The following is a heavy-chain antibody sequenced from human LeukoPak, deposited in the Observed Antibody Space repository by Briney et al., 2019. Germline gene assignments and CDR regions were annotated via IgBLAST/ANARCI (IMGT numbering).Heavy chain of an antibody. CDR2: IISKAGGETT. CDR1: GFRFSVAW. CDR3: CTHHTSSSCIY. D-gene: IGHD6-13*01. J-gene: IGHJ4*02. V-gene: IGHV3-15*01. Sequence: GGSLRLSCAASGFRFSVAWMSWVRQAPGKGRECVTRIISKAGGETTDYATPVKGRFTISRDDSRNTVYLQMKSPKTEDTAVYYCCTHHTSSSCIYWGQGTLVTVSS.